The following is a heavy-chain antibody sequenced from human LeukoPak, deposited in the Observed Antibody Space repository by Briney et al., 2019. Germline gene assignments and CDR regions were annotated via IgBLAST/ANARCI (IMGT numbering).Heavy chain of an antibody. CDR1: GFTFSNYG. J-gene: IGHJ4*02. CDR3: ARGGYYYDSSAYVSLDF. Sequence: GGSLRLSCAASGFTFSNYGMHWVRQAPGKGLEWVAVIWYDGTNKYYADSVKGRFTISRDNSKNTLYLQMNSLRAEDTAVYYCARGGYYYDSSAYVSLDFWGQGTLVTVSS. CDR2: IWYDGTNK. V-gene: IGHV3-33*01. D-gene: IGHD3-22*01.